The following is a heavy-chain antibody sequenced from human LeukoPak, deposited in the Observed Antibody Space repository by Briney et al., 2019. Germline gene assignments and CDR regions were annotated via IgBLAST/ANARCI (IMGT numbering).Heavy chain of an antibody. V-gene: IGHV1-2*02. D-gene: IGHD1-14*01. Sequence: GASLKVSCKASVYTFIGYYMHWVRQAPGQGREWMAWIIANSGVTHYAQKFQGRGTMTRDTSIRTAYIELSRAGSTETAVDSVERGEVAYGEPFDYWGQGTLVTVSS. CDR3: ERGEVAYGEPFDY. CDR1: VYTFIGYY. J-gene: IGHJ4*02. CDR2: IIANSGVT.